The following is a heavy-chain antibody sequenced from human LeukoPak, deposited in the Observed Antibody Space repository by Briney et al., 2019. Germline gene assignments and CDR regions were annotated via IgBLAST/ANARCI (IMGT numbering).Heavy chain of an antibody. CDR1: GFTFSDYY. V-gene: IGHV3-11*01. J-gene: IGHJ4*02. CDR2: IGLSDSTI. D-gene: IGHD2-2*01. CDR3: AKDRDHCSSTSCYPETGTTLDY. Sequence: GGSLRLPCAASGFTFSDYYMSWIRQVPGKGLEWVSYIGLSDSTIYYADSLKGRFAISRDNAKNSLYLHMHSLRAEDTAVYYCAKDRDHCSSTSCYPETGTTLDYWGQGTLVTVSS.